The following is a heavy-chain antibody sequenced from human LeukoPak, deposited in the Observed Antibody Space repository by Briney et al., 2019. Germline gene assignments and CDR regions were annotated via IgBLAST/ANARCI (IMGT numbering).Heavy chain of an antibody. CDR2: IYYSGST. Sequence: KPSETLSLTCTVSGGSISNSNYYWGWIRQPPGKGLEWIGSIYYSGSTYYNPSLKSRVTISVDTSKNQFSLKLSSVTAADTAVFYCARRSNTDTWNYYYMDVWGKGTTVTVSS. CDR1: GGSISNSNYY. V-gene: IGHV4-39*01. D-gene: IGHD1-20*01. CDR3: ARRSNTDTWNYYYMDV. J-gene: IGHJ6*03.